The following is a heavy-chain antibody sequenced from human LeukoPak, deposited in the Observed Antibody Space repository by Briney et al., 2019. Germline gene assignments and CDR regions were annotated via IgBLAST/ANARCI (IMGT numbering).Heavy chain of an antibody. V-gene: IGHV4-39*01. CDR1: GDSISGSDYY. D-gene: IGHD1-1*01. CDR2: IWYSGSA. J-gene: IGHJ5*02. Sequence: PSETLSLTCNVSGDSISGSDYYWGWMRQPPGKGLEWIANIWYSGSAYCNPPLQSRVTITVDTSKNQFSLNVKSVTAGDSAVYYCLRHAGGIILTWGQGTRVAVSS. CDR3: LRHAGGIILT.